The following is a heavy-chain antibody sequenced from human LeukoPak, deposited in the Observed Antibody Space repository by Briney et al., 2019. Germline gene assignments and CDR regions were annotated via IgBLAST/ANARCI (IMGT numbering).Heavy chain of an antibody. CDR2: VNGDVGTT. V-gene: IGHV3-74*03. D-gene: IGHD2-2*02. Sequence: LSGGSLRLSCAASGFTFSISWIHWVRQAPGKGLVWVSHVNGDVGTTTYADSVKGRFTISRDNAKNTVYLQMNSLTAEDTAVYYCARDRRYSMDVWGQGITVTVSS. CDR1: GFTFSISW. J-gene: IGHJ6*02. CDR3: ARDRRYSMDV.